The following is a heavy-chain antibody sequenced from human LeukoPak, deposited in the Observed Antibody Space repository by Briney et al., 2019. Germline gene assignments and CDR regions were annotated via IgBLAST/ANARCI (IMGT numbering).Heavy chain of an antibody. CDR2: INHSGST. J-gene: IGHJ3*02. Sequence: PSETLSLTCAVYGGSFSAYYWGWIRQPPGKGLEWIGEINHSGSTNYNPSLKSRVNISVDTSKNQFSLKLSSVTAADTAVYYCARVSRLWWARDIWGQGTMVAVSS. D-gene: IGHD2-21*01. CDR1: GGSFSAYY. V-gene: IGHV4-34*01. CDR3: ARVSRLWWARDI.